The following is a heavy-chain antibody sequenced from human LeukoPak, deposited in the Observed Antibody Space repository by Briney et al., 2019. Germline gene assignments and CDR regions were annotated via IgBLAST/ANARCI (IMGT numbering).Heavy chain of an antibody. CDR3: ARVGNYYGSGSYYDASSGSYYFDY. Sequence: ASVKVSCKASGYTFTGYYMHWVRQAPGQGLEWMGWINPNSGGTNYAQKFQGRVTMTRDTSISTAYRELSRLRSDDTAVYYCARVGNYYGSGSYYDASSGSYYFDYWGQGTLVTVPS. CDR2: INPNSGGT. D-gene: IGHD3-10*01. J-gene: IGHJ4*02. CDR1: GYTFTGYY. V-gene: IGHV1-2*02.